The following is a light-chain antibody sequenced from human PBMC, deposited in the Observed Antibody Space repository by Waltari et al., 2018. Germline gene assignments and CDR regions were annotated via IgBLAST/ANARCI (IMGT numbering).Light chain of an antibody. J-gene: IGLJ3*02. CDR2: DVN. CDR1: SSYLRNVNF. V-gene: IGLV2-14*03. CDR3: SLYTTNTRV. Sequence: QSSLTQPASVSGSPGQSIPISCSRTSSYLRNVNFVSWYQQYPGKPPKLSIYDVNNRPSGVSDRFSGSTSGNTASLTISGLQAEDEADYYCSLYTTNTRVFGGGTKLTVL.